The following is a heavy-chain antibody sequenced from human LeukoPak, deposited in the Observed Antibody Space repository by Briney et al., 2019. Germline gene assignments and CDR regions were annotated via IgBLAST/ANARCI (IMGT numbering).Heavy chain of an antibody. J-gene: IGHJ4*02. V-gene: IGHV3-53*01. CDR3: AREGCSSISCYEGGLFDY. CDR1: GFTVSSNY. CDR2: IYSGGST. D-gene: IGHD2-2*01. Sequence: GGSLRLSCAASGFTVSSNYMSWVRQAPGQEMAWVSVIYSGGSTYYADSVKGRFTISRDNSKNTLYLQMNSLRAEDTAVYYCAREGCSSISCYEGGLFDYWGQGTLVIVSS.